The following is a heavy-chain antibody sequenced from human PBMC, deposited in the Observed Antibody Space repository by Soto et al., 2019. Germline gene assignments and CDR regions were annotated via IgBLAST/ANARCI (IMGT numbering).Heavy chain of an antibody. CDR3: ARGSHDYWLGLAAFDI. CDR2: MNPNSGNT. CDR1: GYTFTSYD. J-gene: IGHJ3*02. Sequence: ASVKVSCKASGYTFTSYDINWVRQATGQGLEWMGWMNPNSGNTGYAQKFQGRVTMTRNTSISTAYMELSSLRSEDTAVYYCARGSHDYWLGLAAFDIWGQGTMVTVSS. D-gene: IGHD4-17*01. V-gene: IGHV1-8*01.